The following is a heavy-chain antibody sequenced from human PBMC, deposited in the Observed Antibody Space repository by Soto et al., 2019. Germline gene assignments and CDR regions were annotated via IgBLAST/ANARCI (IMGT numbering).Heavy chain of an antibody. CDR3: ARYSFGFAN. CDR1: GSYLRTGGFP. Sequence: TMSPPCTFWGSYLRTGGFPLSWLRPPPGKGMEWIGYIYYGGSTYYNPSLKSRVTMSVDRSKNQFSLELGSVTAADTAVYYCARYSFGFANWGRGIRGTVS. D-gene: IGHD3-3*01. J-gene: IGHJ4*02. CDR2: IYYGGST. V-gene: IGHV4-30-2*01.